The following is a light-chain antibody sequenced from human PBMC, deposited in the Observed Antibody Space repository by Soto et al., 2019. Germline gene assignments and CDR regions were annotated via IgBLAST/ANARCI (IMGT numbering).Light chain of an antibody. V-gene: IGLV2-8*01. CDR3: SSYSGSNNLV. CDR2: EVS. J-gene: IGLJ2*01. CDR1: SSDVGGYNY. Sequence: QSALTQPPSASGSPGQSVTLSCTGTSSDVGGYNYVSWYQQHTGKAPKLMIYEVSTRPSGVPDRFSGSKSGNTASLTVSGLQAEDEADYYCSSYSGSNNLVFGGGTKLTVL.